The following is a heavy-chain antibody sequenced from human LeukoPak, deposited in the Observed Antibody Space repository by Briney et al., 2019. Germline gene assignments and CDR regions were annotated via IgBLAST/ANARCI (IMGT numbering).Heavy chain of an antibody. J-gene: IGHJ4*02. CDR1: GFTFSNAW. CDR3: VSQWFDY. V-gene: IGHV3-15*01. CDR2: IKTKTDGGTT. Sequence: PGGSLRLSCAASGFTFSNAWMNWVRQAPGKGLEWVARIKTKTDGGTTDYAAPVKGRFTISRDDSKNTVYLQMNSLKTEDTAVYYCVSQWFDYWGQGTLVTVSS. D-gene: IGHD2-8*01.